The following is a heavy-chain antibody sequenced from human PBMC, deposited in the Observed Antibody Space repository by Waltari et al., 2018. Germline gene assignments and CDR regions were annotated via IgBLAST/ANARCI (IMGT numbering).Heavy chain of an antibody. J-gene: IGHJ3*02. CDR1: GFTVSSNY. D-gene: IGHD6-13*01. CDR2: IYSGGST. Sequence: EVQLVESGGGLIQPGGSLRLSCAASGFTVSSNYMSWVRQAPGKGLEWVSVIYSGGSTYYADSVKGRLTISRDNSKNTLYLQMNSLRAEDTAVYYCARERGNRDDAFDIWGQGTMVTVSS. V-gene: IGHV3-53*01. CDR3: ARERGNRDDAFDI.